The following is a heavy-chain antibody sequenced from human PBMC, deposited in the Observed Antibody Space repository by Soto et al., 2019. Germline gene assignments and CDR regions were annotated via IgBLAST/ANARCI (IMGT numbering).Heavy chain of an antibody. Sequence: PSETLSLTCSVSGGSISGDYWSWFWKSPGKGLEWIAYISYIGNTNNNPSLKSRVTISLDASKHQFSLTLISVTAADTAIYSCARDPKTSGGQHWAFNYFDSWGHGTLVTVSS. J-gene: IGHJ5*01. CDR1: GGSISGDY. V-gene: IGHV4-59*01. CDR2: ISYIGNT. CDR3: ARDPKTSGGQHWAFNYFDS. D-gene: IGHD7-27*01.